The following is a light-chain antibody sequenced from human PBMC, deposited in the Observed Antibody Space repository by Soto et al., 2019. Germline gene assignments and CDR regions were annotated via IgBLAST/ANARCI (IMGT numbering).Light chain of an antibody. CDR3: QQYGSSPPIT. CDR1: QSVSSTY. Sequence: EIVLTQSPGTLSLSPGERATLSCRASQSVSSTYFAWYQQKPGQAPRLLIYGASSRATGIPDRFIGSGSGTDFTLTISRLEPEDFAVYYCQQYGSSPPITFGRGTRLEIK. J-gene: IGKJ5*01. CDR2: GAS. V-gene: IGKV3-20*01.